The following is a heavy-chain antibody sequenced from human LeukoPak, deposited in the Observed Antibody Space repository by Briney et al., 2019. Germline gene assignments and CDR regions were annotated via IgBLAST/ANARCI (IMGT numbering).Heavy chain of an antibody. CDR2: ISYDGSNK. CDR3: AHPPTVTSFHY. Sequence: GGSLRLSCAVSGFTFNNYAMHCVRQAPGKGLEWVAVISYDGSNKYYADSVRGRFTFSRDNSKNTLYLQMNSLRAEDTAIYYCAHPPTVTSFHYWGQGTLVTVSS. V-gene: IGHV3-30*04. CDR1: GFTFNNYA. J-gene: IGHJ4*02. D-gene: IGHD4-11*01.